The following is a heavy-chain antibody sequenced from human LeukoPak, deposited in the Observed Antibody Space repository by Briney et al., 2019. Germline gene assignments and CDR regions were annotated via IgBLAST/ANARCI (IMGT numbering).Heavy chain of an antibody. J-gene: IGHJ1*01. Sequence: GESLKISCKGSGYSFTSYWIGWARQMPGKGLEWMGIIYPGDSDTRYSPSFQGQVTISADKSISTAYLQWSSLKASDTAMYYCARLPYCGGDCYWAEYFQHWGQGTLVTVSS. V-gene: IGHV5-51*01. CDR2: IYPGDSDT. CDR1: GYSFTSYW. CDR3: ARLPYCGGDCYWAEYFQH. D-gene: IGHD2-21*02.